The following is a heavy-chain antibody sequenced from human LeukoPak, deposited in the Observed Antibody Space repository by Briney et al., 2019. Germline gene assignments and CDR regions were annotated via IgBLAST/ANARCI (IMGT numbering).Heavy chain of an antibody. Sequence: WIRQPPGKGLEWVGRIKSKTDGGTTDYAAPVKGRFTISRDDSKNTLYLQMNSLKTEDTAVYYCEIKGYWGQGTLVTVSS. J-gene: IGHJ4*02. V-gene: IGHV3-15*01. CDR2: IKSKTDGGTT. CDR3: EIKGY.